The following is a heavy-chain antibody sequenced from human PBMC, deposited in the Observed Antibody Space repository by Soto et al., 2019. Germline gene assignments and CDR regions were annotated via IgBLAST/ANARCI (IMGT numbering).Heavy chain of an antibody. D-gene: IGHD4-17*01. J-gene: IGHJ6*02. CDR2: IIPVFGTA. Sequence: QVQLVQSGAEVKKPGSSVKVSCKASGGSLSNYGISWVRQAPGQGLEWMGGIIPVFGTANYAQKFQGRVTLTADASTSIVYMDVTRLRSEDTAVYYCARGDATKIVVTTYYGMDVWGQGTTVTVSS. V-gene: IGHV1-69*12. CDR1: GGSLSNYG. CDR3: ARGDATKIVVTTYYGMDV.